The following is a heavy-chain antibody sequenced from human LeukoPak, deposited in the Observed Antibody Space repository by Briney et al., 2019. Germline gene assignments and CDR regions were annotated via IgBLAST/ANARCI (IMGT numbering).Heavy chain of an antibody. CDR2: ISGYNGNT. D-gene: IGHD3-22*01. J-gene: IGHJ4*02. V-gene: IGHV1-18*01. CDR1: GYIFINYA. CDR3: ARRLYYYDSSGYGPIDY. Sequence: ASVKVSRKASGYIFINYAINWVRQAPGQGLEWMGWISGYNGNTDYAKNFQGRVTMTTDTSTSTAHMELRSLRSDDTAVYYCARRLYYYDSSGYGPIDYWGQGTLVTVTS.